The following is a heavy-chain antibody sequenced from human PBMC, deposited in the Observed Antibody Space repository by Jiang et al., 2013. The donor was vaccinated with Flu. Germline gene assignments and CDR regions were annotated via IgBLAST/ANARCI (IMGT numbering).Heavy chain of an antibody. D-gene: IGHD1-7*01. Sequence: KGLEWMGIIYPGDSDTRYSPSFQGQVTISADKSISTAYLQWSSLKASDTAMYYCARPSGTSLRQDAFDIWGQGTMVTVSS. CDR2: IYPGDSDT. CDR3: ARPSGTSLRQDAFDI. V-gene: IGHV5-51*01. J-gene: IGHJ3*02.